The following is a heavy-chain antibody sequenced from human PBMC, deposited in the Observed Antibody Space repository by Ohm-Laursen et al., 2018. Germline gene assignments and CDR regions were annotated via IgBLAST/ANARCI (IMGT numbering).Heavy chain of an antibody. Sequence: SSLRLSCAASGFTFDDYAMHWVRQAPGRGLEWVSGISWNSGSIGYADSVKGRFTISRDNAKNSLYLQMNSLRAEDTALYYCAKAREMATTIGTLDYWGQGTLVTVSS. CDR1: GFTFDDYA. D-gene: IGHD5-24*01. CDR3: AKAREMATTIGTLDY. CDR2: ISWNSGSI. V-gene: IGHV3-9*01. J-gene: IGHJ4*02.